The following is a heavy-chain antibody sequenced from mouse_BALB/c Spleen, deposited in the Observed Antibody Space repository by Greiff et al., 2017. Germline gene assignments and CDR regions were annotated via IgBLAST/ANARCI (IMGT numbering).Heavy chain of an antibody. CDR3: ARHDDGYYMDY. J-gene: IGHJ4*01. D-gene: IGHD2-3*01. CDR1: GFTFSSYG. V-gene: IGHV5-6*01. Sequence: EVQRVESGGDLVKPGGSLKLSCAASGFTFSSYGMSWVRQTPDKRLEWVATISSGGSYTYYPDCVKGRFTISRDNAKNTLYLQMSSLKSEDTAMYYCARHDDGYYMDYWGQGTSVTVSS. CDR2: ISSGGSYT.